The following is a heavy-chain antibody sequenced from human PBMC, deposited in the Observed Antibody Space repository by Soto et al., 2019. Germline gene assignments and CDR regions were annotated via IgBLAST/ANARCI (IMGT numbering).Heavy chain of an antibody. CDR3: ARAWGDSSGYYDYYYYYGMDV. D-gene: IGHD3-22*01. V-gene: IGHV4-31*03. CDR1: GGSISSGCYY. Sequence: PSETLSLTCTVSGGSISSGCYYWSWIRQHPGKGLEWIGYIYYSGSTYYNPSLKSRVTISVDTSKNQFSLKLSSVTAADTAVYYCARAWGDSSGYYDYYYYYGMDVWGQGTTVTVSS. CDR2: IYYSGST. J-gene: IGHJ6*02.